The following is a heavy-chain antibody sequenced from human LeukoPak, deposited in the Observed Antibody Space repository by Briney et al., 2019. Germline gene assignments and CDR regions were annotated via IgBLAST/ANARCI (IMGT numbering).Heavy chain of an antibody. Sequence: VASVKVSCKASGYTFTSYGISWVRQAPGQGLEWMGWISAYNGNTNYAQKLQGRVTMTTDTSTSTAYMGLRSLRSDDTAVYYCARVDNGMDLDYWGQGTLVTVSS. D-gene: IGHD1-14*01. CDR2: ISAYNGNT. CDR1: GYTFTSYG. CDR3: ARVDNGMDLDY. V-gene: IGHV1-18*01. J-gene: IGHJ4*02.